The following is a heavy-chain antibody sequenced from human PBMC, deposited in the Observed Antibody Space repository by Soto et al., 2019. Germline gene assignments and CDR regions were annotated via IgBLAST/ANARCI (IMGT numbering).Heavy chain of an antibody. CDR3: ARNFMGYCSSTSCYGGDGDYYYYGMDV. Sequence: ASVKVSCKASGYTFTGYYMHWVRQSPGQGLEWMGWINPNSGGTNYAQKFQGRVTITRDTSISTAYMELSRLRSDDTAVYYCARNFMGYCSSTSCYGGDGDYYYYGMDVWGQGTTVTVSS. CDR2: INPNSGGT. D-gene: IGHD2-2*01. J-gene: IGHJ6*02. V-gene: IGHV1-2*02. CDR1: GYTFTGYY.